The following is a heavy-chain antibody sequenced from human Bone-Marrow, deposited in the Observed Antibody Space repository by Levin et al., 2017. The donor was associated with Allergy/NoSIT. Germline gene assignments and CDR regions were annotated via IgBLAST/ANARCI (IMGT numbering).Heavy chain of an antibody. D-gene: IGHD3-10*01. J-gene: IGHJ1*01. Sequence: GGSLRLSCAASGFTFSDYYMSWIRQAPGKGLEWVSYISSSSSYTNYADSVKGRFTISRDNAKNSLYLQMNSLRAEDTAVYYCARDSSSGGVDPGVQHWGQGTLVNVSS. CDR2: ISSSSSYT. V-gene: IGHV3-11*05. CDR1: GFTFSDYY. CDR3: ARDSSSGGVDPGVQH.